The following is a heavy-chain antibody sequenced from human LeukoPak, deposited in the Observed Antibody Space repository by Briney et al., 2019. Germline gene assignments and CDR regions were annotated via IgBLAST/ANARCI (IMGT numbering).Heavy chain of an antibody. CDR3: TKDLVTAFGAY. CDR1: GFTFSSPG. D-gene: IGHD3-10*01. Sequence: GESLRLSCAASGFTFSSPGMSWVRQAPGKGLEWVSVIATGSETKYYAGSVKGRFTISRDTSQKTLYLQMNSLRAEDTAVYYCTKDLVTAFGAYWGQGILVTVSS. J-gene: IGHJ4*02. V-gene: IGHV3-23*03. CDR2: IATGSETK.